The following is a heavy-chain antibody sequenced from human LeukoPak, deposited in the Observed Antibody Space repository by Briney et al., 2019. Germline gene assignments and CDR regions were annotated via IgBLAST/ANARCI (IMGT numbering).Heavy chain of an antibody. CDR2: ISSSSSYI. J-gene: IGHJ6*02. V-gene: IGHV3-21*01. CDR3: ARVPYYYDSSGQFAGNYYYYYGMDV. Sequence: GGSLRLSCAASGFTFSSYSMNWVREAPGKGLEWVSSISSSSSYIYFVDSVKGRFTISRDNAKNSLYLQMNSLRAEDTAVYYCARVPYYYDSSGQFAGNYYYYYGMDVWGQGTTVTVSS. CDR1: GFTFSSYS. D-gene: IGHD3-22*01.